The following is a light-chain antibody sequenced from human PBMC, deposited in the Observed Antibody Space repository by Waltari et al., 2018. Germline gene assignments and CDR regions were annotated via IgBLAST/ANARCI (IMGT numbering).Light chain of an antibody. CDR3: SSYTASPPHVV. J-gene: IGLJ2*01. CDR2: DVF. Sequence: QSALTQTASVSGSPGQSISISCTGIDSHVGVFNFVSWYQQHPGKSPKLMIYDVFNRPSGVSTRFSGSKSDNAASLAISGLQAEDEAVYYCSSYTASPPHVVFGGGTKVTVL. CDR1: DSHVGVFNF. V-gene: IGLV2-14*03.